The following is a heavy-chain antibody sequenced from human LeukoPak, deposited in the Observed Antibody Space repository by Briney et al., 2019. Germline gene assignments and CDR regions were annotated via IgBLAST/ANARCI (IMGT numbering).Heavy chain of an antibody. CDR3: ARGGGSYYFDY. Sequence: GGSLRLSCAASGFAFSSYSMNWVRQAPGKGLEWASSISSSSSHIFYADSVKGRFTISRDNAKNSLYLQMDSLGVDGTAVYYCARGGGSYYFDYWGQGTLVTVSS. CDR1: GFAFSSYS. J-gene: IGHJ4*02. V-gene: IGHV3-21*01. CDR2: ISSSSSHI. D-gene: IGHD1-26*01.